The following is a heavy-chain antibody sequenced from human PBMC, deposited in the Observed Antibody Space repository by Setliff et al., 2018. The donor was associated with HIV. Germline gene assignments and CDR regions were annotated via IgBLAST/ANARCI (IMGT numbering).Heavy chain of an antibody. Sequence: PSETLSLTCTVSGGSISSGTYYWSWIRQPADKGLEWIGRIYASGSTNYNPSLRSRVAISVDTSKNHFSLNLSSVTAADTAVYYCVREGGRITMVRGVPSGGLDVWGQGTTVTVSS. D-gene: IGHD3-10*01. CDR1: GGSISSGTYY. V-gene: IGHV4-61*02. CDR3: VREGGRITMVRGVPSGGLDV. CDR2: IYASGST. J-gene: IGHJ6*02.